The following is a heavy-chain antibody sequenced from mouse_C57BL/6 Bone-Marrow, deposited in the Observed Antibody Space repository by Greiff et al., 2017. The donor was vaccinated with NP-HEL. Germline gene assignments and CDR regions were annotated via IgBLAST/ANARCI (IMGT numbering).Heavy chain of an antibody. CDR3: ARRGGDYYVALDY. CDR1: GFNIKDYY. J-gene: IGHJ4*01. Sequence: EVQLQQSGAELVKPGASVKLSCTASGFNIKDYYMHWVKQRTEQGLEWIGRIDPEDGETKYVPKFQGKATITADTSSHTAYLQLSSLTSEDTAVYYCARRGGDYYVALDYWGQGTSVTVSS. CDR2: IDPEDGET. V-gene: IGHV14-2*01.